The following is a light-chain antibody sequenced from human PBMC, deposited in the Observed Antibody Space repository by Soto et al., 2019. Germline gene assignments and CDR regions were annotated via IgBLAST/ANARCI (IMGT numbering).Light chain of an antibody. J-gene: IGKJ1*01. CDR1: QSVSSSY. CDR3: QQYGSSPGT. V-gene: IGKV3-20*01. CDR2: GAS. Sequence: EIVLTQSPGTLSFSPRERATLSCMASQSVSSSYVGWYQQKPGQAPRLLIFGASIRATGLPDRFSGSGSGTDFTLTISRLEPEDFAVYYCQQYGSSPGTFGQGTKVDI.